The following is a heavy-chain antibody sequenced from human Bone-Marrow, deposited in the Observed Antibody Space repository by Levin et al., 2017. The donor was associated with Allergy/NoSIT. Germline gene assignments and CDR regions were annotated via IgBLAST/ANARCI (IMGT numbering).Heavy chain of an antibody. CDR3: ASHPTTVLTSYFDY. CDR1: GATFSSHP. V-gene: IGHV1-69*01. D-gene: IGHD4/OR15-4a*01. Sequence: GGSLRLSCKASGATFSSHPLSWVRQAPGQGLEWMGGIIPMSGLEKYAQKFQGRVTITADESTSTAYMELSSLRSEDTALYYCASHPTTVLTSYFDYWGQGTLVTVSS. J-gene: IGHJ4*02. CDR2: IIPMSGLE.